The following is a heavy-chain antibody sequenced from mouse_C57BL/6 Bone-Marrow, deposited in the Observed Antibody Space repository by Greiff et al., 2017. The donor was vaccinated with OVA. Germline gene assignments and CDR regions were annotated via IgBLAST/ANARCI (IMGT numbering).Heavy chain of an antibody. CDR1: GYTFTSYW. CDR2: IYPGSGST. D-gene: IGHD2-4*01. CDR3: ARVGCGLRGGYYAMDY. J-gene: IGHJ4*01. Sequence: QVQLQQPGAELVKPGASVKMSCKASGYTFTSYWLTWVKQRPGQGLEWIGDIYPGSGSTKYNEKFKSKATLTVDTSSSTAYMQLSSLTSEDSAVYYCARVGCGLRGGYYAMDYWGQGTSVTVSS. V-gene: IGHV1-55*01.